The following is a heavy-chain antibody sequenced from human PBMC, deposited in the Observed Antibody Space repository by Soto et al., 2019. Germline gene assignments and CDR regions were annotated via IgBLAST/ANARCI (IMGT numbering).Heavy chain of an antibody. CDR1: GFPFSSYS. Sequence: GGSQRLSCAVSGFPFSSYSRNWVRQAPGKGLEWVSYISSSSSTIYYADSVKGRFTISRDNAKNSLYLQMNSLRAEDTAVYYCTREKSGTTDYWGQGTLVTVSS. D-gene: IGHD1-1*01. CDR2: ISSSSSTI. CDR3: TREKSGTTDY. J-gene: IGHJ4*02. V-gene: IGHV3-48*01.